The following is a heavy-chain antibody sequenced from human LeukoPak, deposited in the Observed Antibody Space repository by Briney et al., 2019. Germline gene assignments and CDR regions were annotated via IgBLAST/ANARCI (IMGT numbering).Heavy chain of an antibody. D-gene: IGHD6-6*01. J-gene: IGHJ6*03. CDR1: GFTFSSYG. CDR3: AKEEWQLVPDDYYYMDV. CDR2: ISGSGGST. V-gene: IGHV3-23*01. Sequence: PGGTLRLSCAASGFTFSSYGMSWVRQAPGKGLEWVSSISGSGGSTYYADSVKGRFTISRDNSKTHLYLQMNSLRAEDTAIYYCAKEEWQLVPDDYYYMDVWGKGTTVTVSS.